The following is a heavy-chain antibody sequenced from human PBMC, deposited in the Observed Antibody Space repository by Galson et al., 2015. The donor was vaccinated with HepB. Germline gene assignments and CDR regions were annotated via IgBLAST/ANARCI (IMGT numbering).Heavy chain of an antibody. CDR1: GFTFSDYY. V-gene: IGHV3-11*01. CDR3: AGGLLSVTTAGAFDY. J-gene: IGHJ4*02. Sequence: SLRLSCAASGFTFSDYYMSWIRQAPGKGLEWVSYISSSGSTIYYADSVKGRFTISRDNAKNSLYLQMNSLRAEDTAVYYCAGGLLSVTTAGAFDYWGQGTLVTVSS. D-gene: IGHD4-11*01. CDR2: ISSSGSTI.